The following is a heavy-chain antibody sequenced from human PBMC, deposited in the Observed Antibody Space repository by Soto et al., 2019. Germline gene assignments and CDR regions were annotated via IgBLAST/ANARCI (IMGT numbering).Heavy chain of an antibody. CDR2: ISRTRDYI. V-gene: IGHV3-21*06. CDR3: ARVMYYYDSSGPGTFQH. D-gene: IGHD3-22*01. Sequence: PGGSLRLSCAASGFTFTAYTMYWVRQPPGKGLEWVASISRTRDYIYYADSVKGRFTISRDNADNSLYLQMNTLRAEDTAVYYCARVMYYYDSSGPGTFQHWGQGTLVTVSS. J-gene: IGHJ1*01. CDR1: GFTFTAYT.